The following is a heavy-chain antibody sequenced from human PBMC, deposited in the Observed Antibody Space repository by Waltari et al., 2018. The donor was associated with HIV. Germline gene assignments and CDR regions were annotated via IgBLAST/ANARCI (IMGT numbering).Heavy chain of an antibody. Sequence: EAQLVESGGGSVQPGGSLRLSCVASGFTFSNSWMHWVRQAPGKGLVCVARINSDGTRTTCADSVQGRFTISRDNAKSTLYLQMNSLRAEDTAVYYCARSPSGPDGFWGQGTLVTVSS. J-gene: IGHJ4*02. CDR1: GFTFSNSW. V-gene: IGHV3-74*01. CDR3: ARSPSGPDGF. D-gene: IGHD6-19*01. CDR2: INSDGTRT.